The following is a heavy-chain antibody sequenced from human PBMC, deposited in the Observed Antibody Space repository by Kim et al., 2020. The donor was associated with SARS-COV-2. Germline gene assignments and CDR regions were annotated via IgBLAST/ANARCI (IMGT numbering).Heavy chain of an antibody. V-gene: IGHV4-59*11. CDR3: ARGPWTEYFEY. D-gene: IGHD3-3*01. J-gene: IGHJ1*01. CDR1: GGSISNHY. CDR2: VYSSGST. Sequence: SETLSLTCSVSGGSISNHYWSWIRQPPGKGLEWIGYVYSSGSTNYNPSLTGRLTISSDTSRNQVSLKLTSVTAADTAVYYCARGPWTEYFEYWGQGTLVTVSS.